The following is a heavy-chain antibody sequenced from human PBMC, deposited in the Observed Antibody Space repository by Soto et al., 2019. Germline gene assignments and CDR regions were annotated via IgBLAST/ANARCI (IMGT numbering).Heavy chain of an antibody. CDR2: IKQDGSEK. CDR1: GFTFSSYW. D-gene: IGHD3-22*01. V-gene: IGHV3-7*01. Sequence: GGSLRLSCAASGFTFSSYWMSWVRQAPGKGLEWVANIKQDGSEKYYVDSVKGRVTISRDNAKNSLYLQMNSLRAEDTAVYYCARENYYDSSGYYYSYWGKGTLVTVSS. J-gene: IGHJ4*02. CDR3: ARENYYDSSGYYYSY.